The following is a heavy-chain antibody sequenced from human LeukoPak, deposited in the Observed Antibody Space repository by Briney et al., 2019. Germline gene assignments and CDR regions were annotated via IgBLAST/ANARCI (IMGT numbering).Heavy chain of an antibody. CDR3: ATKITNNYDILTGYFDY. CDR2: IYSGGST. CDR1: GFTVSSNY. Sequence: GGSLRLSCAASGFTVSSNYMSWVRQAPGKGLEWVSVIYSGGSTYYADSVKGRFTISRDNSKNTLYLQMNSLRAEDTAVHYCATKITNNYDILTGYFDYWGQGTLVTVSS. J-gene: IGHJ4*02. V-gene: IGHV3-66*01. D-gene: IGHD3-9*01.